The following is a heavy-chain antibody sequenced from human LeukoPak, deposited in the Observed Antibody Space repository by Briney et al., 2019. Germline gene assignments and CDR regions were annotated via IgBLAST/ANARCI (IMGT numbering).Heavy chain of an antibody. CDR3: ARDLDFWSGYYYYYYMDV. J-gene: IGHJ6*03. D-gene: IGHD3-3*01. Sequence: PGGSLRLSCAGGFTFSDYSMNWIRQAPGKGLEWVSYISSSSSTVYYTDSVKGRFTISRDNAKRSLYLQMNSLRAEDTAVYYCARDLDFWSGYYYYYYMDVWGKGTTVTVSS. V-gene: IGHV3-48*01. CDR1: GFTFSDYS. CDR2: ISSSSSTV.